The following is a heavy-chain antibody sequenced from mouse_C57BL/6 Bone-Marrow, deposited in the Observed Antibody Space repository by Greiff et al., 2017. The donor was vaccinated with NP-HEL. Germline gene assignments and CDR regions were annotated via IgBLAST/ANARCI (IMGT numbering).Heavy chain of an antibody. V-gene: IGHV1-81*01. CDR1: GYTFTSYG. Sequence: LVESGAELARPGASVKLSCKASGYTFTSYGISWVKQRTGQGLEWIGEIYPRSGNTYYNEKFKGKATLTADKSSSTAYMELRSLTSEDSAVYFCARYYYGSSFDYWGQGTTLTVSS. J-gene: IGHJ2*01. CDR2: IYPRSGNT. CDR3: ARYYYGSSFDY. D-gene: IGHD1-1*01.